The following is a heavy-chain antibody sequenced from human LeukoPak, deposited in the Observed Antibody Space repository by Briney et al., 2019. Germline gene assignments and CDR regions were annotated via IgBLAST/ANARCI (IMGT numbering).Heavy chain of an antibody. V-gene: IGHV3-11*01. J-gene: IGHJ4*02. Sequence: PGGSLRLSCAASGFTFSDYYMSWIRQAPGKGLEWVSYISSSGSTIYYADSVKGRFTISRDNAKNSLYLQMNSLRAEDTAVYYCASTSSWYDFYFDYWGQGTLVTVSS. CDR2: ISSSGSTI. D-gene: IGHD6-13*01. CDR1: GFTFSDYY. CDR3: ASTSSWYDFYFDY.